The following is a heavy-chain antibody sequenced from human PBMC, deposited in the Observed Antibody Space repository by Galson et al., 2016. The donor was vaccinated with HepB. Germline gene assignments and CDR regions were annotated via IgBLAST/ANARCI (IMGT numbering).Heavy chain of an antibody. D-gene: IGHD2-2*01. CDR1: GYTFTGYY. CDR3: ARGKVIRSSTSCRPRHYYYYYMDV. J-gene: IGHJ6*03. Sequence: SVKVSCKASGYTFTGYYMHWVRQAPGQGLEWMGWINPNSGGTNYAQKFQGRVTMTRDTSISTAYMELSRLRSDDTAVYYCARGKVIRSSTSCRPRHYYYYYMDVWGKGTTVTVSS. CDR2: INPNSGGT. V-gene: IGHV1-2*02.